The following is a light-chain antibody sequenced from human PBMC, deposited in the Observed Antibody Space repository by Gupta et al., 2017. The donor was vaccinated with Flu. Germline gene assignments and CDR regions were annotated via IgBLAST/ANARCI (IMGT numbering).Light chain of an antibody. J-gene: IGKJ2*01. CDR3: QQYGSSPYT. Sequence: ERATISCRASQSVSNSYLTWYQQKAGQAPMLLIYGASSRATGIPDRFSGRGSGTDFTLTISRLEPEDFAVYYCQQYGSSPYTFGQGTKLEIK. CDR1: QSVSNSY. V-gene: IGKV3-20*01. CDR2: GAS.